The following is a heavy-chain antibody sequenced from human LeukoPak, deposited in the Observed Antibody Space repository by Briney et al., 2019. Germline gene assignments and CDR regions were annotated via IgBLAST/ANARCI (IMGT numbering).Heavy chain of an antibody. V-gene: IGHV3-21*01. Sequence: GGSLRLSCASSGFTFSSYSMNWVRQAPGKGLEWVSSISSSSSYIYYADSVKGRFTISRDNAKNSLYLQMNSLRAEDTAVYYCPRVVGDGDYERHRNPDYWGQGTLVTVSS. J-gene: IGHJ4*02. D-gene: IGHD4-17*01. CDR3: PRVVGDGDYERHRNPDY. CDR2: ISSSSSYI. CDR1: GFTFSSYS.